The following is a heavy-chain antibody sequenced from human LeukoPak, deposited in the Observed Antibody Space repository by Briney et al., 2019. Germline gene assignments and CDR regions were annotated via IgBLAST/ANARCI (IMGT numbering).Heavy chain of an antibody. CDR2: INHSGST. D-gene: IGHD3-22*01. V-gene: IGHV4-34*01. CDR1: GGSFSGYY. J-gene: IGHJ4*02. CDR3: ARSPYYYDSSGYYTYFDY. Sequence: SETLSLTCAVYGGSFSGYYWSWLRQPPGKGLEWIGEINHSGSTNYDPSLKSRVTISVDTSKNQFSLKLSSVTAADTAVYYCARSPYYYDSSGYYTYFDYWGQGTLVTVSS.